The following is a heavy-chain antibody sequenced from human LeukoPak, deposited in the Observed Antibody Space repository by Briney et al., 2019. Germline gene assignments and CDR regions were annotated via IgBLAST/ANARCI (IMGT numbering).Heavy chain of an antibody. CDR3: ATYNVDSCETSDGMDV. J-gene: IGHJ6*02. CDR2: IIPILGIP. CDR1: GGTFSSYG. Sequence: GASVKVSCKASGGTFSSYGFVWLRQAPGQGLEWMGRIIPILGIPDYAQKVQGRVTITADRSTSTAYMELSSLRSEDTAVYYCATYNVDSCETSDGMDVWGQGTTVTVSS. D-gene: IGHD5-24*01. V-gene: IGHV1-69*04.